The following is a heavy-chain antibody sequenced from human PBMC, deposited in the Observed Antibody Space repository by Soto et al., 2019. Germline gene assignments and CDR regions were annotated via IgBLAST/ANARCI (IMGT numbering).Heavy chain of an antibody. CDR3: ARVPLPHVLAEAVAGMDA. D-gene: IGHD6-19*01. CDR2: ISAAGGRK. J-gene: IGHJ6*04. V-gene: IGHV3-23*01. Sequence: EVQLLESGGGLVQPGGSLRLSCEASGFTFSSHDISWVRRAPGKGLEWVSAISAAGGRKYYANSVRGRFSSARDSSKNIVFLEMSRLRAEDTARYFCARVPLPHVLAEAVAGMDAWGKGTTVTVSS. CDR1: GFTFSSHD.